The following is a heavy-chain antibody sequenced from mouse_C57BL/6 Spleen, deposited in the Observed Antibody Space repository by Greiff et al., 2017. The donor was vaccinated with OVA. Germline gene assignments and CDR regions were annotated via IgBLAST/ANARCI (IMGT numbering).Heavy chain of an antibody. V-gene: IGHV3-6*01. D-gene: IGHD4-1*01. Sequence: VQLQQSGPGLVKPSQSLSLTCSVTGYSITSGYYWNWIRQFPGNKLEWMGYISYDGSNNYNPSLKNRISITRDTSKNQFFLKLNSVTTEDTATYYCARNGNSDYWGQGTTLTVSS. CDR3: ARNGNSDY. J-gene: IGHJ2*01. CDR1: GYSITSGYY. CDR2: ISYDGSN.